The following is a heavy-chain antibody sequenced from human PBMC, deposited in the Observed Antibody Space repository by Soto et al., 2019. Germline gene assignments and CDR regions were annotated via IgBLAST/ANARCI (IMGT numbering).Heavy chain of an antibody. CDR1: GFTFSGYW. CDR2: IDGDGSRT. Sequence: EVQLVESGGGLVQPGGSLRLSCAASGFTFSGYWMHWVRQAPGKGLVWVSRIDGDGSRTNYADSVKGRFTSSRDNAKNTRYLQMNSLRAEDTAVYYCARELASYNDYWGQGTLVTVSS. J-gene: IGHJ4*02. V-gene: IGHV3-74*01. CDR3: ARELASYNDY. D-gene: IGHD1-1*01.